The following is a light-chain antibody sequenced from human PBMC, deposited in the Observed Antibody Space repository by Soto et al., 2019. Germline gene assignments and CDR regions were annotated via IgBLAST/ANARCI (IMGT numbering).Light chain of an antibody. Sequence: EIVMTQSPATLSVSPGERATLSCRASQSVSSNLAWYQQKPGQAPRLLIYDASSRATGIPARFSGSGSGTDFTLTISSLQSEDFGVYYCQQYNNWPPWTFGQGTKVDIK. CDR3: QQYNNWPPWT. CDR2: DAS. V-gene: IGKV3D-15*01. CDR1: QSVSSN. J-gene: IGKJ1*01.